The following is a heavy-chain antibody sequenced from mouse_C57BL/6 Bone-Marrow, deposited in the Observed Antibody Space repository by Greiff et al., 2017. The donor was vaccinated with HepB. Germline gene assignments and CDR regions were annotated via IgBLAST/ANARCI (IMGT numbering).Heavy chain of an antibody. CDR1: GFTFSSYT. V-gene: IGHV5-9*01. CDR3: ARWDYVWFAY. D-gene: IGHD2-4*01. J-gene: IGHJ3*01. CDR2: ISGGGGNT. Sequence: DVQLVESGGGLVKPGGSLKLSCAASGFTFSSYTMSWVRQTPEKRLEWVATISGGGGNTYYPDSVKGRVTISRDNAKNTLYLQRSSLRSEDTALYYCARWDYVWFAYWGQGTLVTVSA.